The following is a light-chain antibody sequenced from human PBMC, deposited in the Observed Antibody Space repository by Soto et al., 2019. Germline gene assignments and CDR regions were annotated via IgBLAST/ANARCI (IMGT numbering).Light chain of an antibody. CDR3: CSYAGSYTVV. V-gene: IGLV2-11*01. Sequence: QSALTQPRSVSGSPGQSVTISCTGTSSDVGGYNYVSWYQQHPGKAPKLMIYDVNKRPSGVPDRFSGSKSGNTASLTISGLHAEDEADYYCCSYAGSYTVVFGGRTKLTVL. J-gene: IGLJ2*01. CDR2: DVN. CDR1: SSDVGGYNY.